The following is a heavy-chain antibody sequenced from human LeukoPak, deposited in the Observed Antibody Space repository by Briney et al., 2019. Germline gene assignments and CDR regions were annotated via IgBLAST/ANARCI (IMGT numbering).Heavy chain of an antibody. CDR1: GFTFSNYW. J-gene: IGHJ4*02. CDR3: VRGGSSVSFDY. V-gene: IGHV3-74*01. D-gene: IGHD3-10*01. CDR2: INSDGGNT. Sequence: GGPLRLTCAASGFTFSNYWMHWVRQTPGKGLVWVSRINSDGGNTNYADSVKGRLTVSRDNAKNTLYLQINSLRVEDTALYYCVRGGSSVSFDYWGQGTLVAVSS.